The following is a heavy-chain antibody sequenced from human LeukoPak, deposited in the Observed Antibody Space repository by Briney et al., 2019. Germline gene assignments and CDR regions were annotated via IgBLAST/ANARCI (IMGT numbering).Heavy chain of an antibody. CDR2: INHSGST. CDR1: GGSFSGYY. Sequence: SETLSLTCAVYGGSFSGYYWSWIRQPPGKGLEWIGEINHSGSTNYNPSLKSRVTISVDTSKNQFSLKLSSVTAADTAVYHCARDPNHFVAGYWYFDLWGRGTLVTVSS. V-gene: IGHV4-34*01. J-gene: IGHJ2*01. CDR3: ARDPNHFVAGYWYFDL. D-gene: IGHD6-19*01.